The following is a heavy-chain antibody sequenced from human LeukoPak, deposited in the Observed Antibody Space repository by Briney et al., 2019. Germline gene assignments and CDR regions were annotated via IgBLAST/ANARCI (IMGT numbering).Heavy chain of an antibody. Sequence: GGSLRLSCVASGFTFDDYVMHWGRQVPGKGLWWVSGINWNGGTVGYAESVKGRFSISRDNAKNSLSLQMNSLTPEDTAFYYCAKGFGGSLDRWGQGTLVTVSS. V-gene: IGHV3-9*01. CDR1: GFTFDDYV. J-gene: IGHJ5*02. CDR2: INWNGGTV. CDR3: AKGFGGSLDR. D-gene: IGHD2-15*01.